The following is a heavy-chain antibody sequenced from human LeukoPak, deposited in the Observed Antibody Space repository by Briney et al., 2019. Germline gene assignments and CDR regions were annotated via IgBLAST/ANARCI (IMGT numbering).Heavy chain of an antibody. V-gene: IGHV3-7*01. D-gene: IGHD1-20*01. Sequence: QTGGSLRLSCAASGFTFNNYYMSWVRQAPGKGPEWVANIRHDGSEKYYVDSVKGRFTISRDNAKNSLWLQMNSLRAEDTAVYYCARGRYNWNYWGRGTLVTVSS. J-gene: IGHJ4*02. CDR3: ARGRYNWNY. CDR1: GFTFNNYY. CDR2: IRHDGSEK.